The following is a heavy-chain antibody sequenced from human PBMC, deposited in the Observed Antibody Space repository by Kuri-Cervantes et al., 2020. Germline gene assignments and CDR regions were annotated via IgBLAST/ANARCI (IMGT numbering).Heavy chain of an antibody. V-gene: IGHV4-59*01. CDR1: GGSISSYY. Sequence: ESLKISCTVSGGSISSYYWSWIRQPPGKGLEWIGYIYYSGSTNYNPSLKSRVTISVDTSKNQFSLKLSSVTAEDTAVYYCARDIEKGSYGSGSYPDAGRGYYYGMDVWGQGTTVTVSS. J-gene: IGHJ6*02. CDR3: ARDIEKGSYGSGSYPDAGRGYYYGMDV. D-gene: IGHD3-10*01. CDR2: IYYSGST.